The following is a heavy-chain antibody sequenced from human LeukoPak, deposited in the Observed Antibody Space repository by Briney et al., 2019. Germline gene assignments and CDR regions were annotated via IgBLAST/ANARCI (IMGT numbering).Heavy chain of an antibody. D-gene: IGHD3-10*01. CDR1: GYSISSGYY. V-gene: IGHV4-38-2*01. J-gene: IGHJ4*02. CDR3: ARASGLLWFGELYFDY. Sequence: PSETLSLTCAVSGYSISSGYYWGWIRQPPGKGLGWIGTTYHSGNTYYNPSLQSRVTISVDTSKNQFSLKLSSVTAADTAVYYCARASGLLWFGELYFDYWGQGTLVTVSS. CDR2: TYHSGNT.